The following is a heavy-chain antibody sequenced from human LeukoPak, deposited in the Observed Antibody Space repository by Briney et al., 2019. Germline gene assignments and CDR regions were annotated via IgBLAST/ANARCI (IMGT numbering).Heavy chain of an antibody. CDR1: GYTFTGYY. Sequence: GASVKVSCKASGYTFTGYYMHWVRQAPGQGLEWMGWINPNSGGTNYAQKFQGRVTMTRDTSISTAYMELSRLRSDDTAVYYCARDGYYGSGSPRENWFDPWGQGTLVTVSS. V-gene: IGHV1-2*02. CDR3: ARDGYYGSGSPRENWFDP. D-gene: IGHD3-10*01. CDR2: INPNSGGT. J-gene: IGHJ5*02.